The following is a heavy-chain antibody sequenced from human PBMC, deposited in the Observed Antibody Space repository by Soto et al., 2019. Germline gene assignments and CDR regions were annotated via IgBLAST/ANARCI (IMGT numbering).Heavy chain of an antibody. J-gene: IGHJ4*02. CDR1: GFTFSSYG. CDR3: AKASGVFCSGYYSVDFDY. Sequence: QVQLVESGGGVVQPGRSLRLSCAVSGFTFSSYGMHCVRQAPGKGLEWVAVISYNGSNKYYADSVKGRFTICRDNSKNTLYLQMNSLRAEDTAVYYCAKASGVFCSGYYSVDFDYWGQGTLVTVSS. CDR2: ISYNGSNK. V-gene: IGHV3-30*18. D-gene: IGHD3-3*01.